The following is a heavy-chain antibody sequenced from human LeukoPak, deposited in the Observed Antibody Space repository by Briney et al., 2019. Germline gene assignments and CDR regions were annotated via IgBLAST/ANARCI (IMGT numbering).Heavy chain of an antibody. D-gene: IGHD4-17*01. CDR1: GGTFSSYA. CDR2: IIPIFGTA. CDR3: ARDGAHDYGDWDAFDI. V-gene: IGHV1-69*05. J-gene: IGHJ3*02. Sequence: SVKVSCKASGGTFSSYAISWVRQAPGQGLEWMGGIIPIFGTANYAQNFQGRVTITTDEFTSTAYMELSSLRSEDTAVYYCARDGAHDYGDWDAFDIWGQGTMVTVSS.